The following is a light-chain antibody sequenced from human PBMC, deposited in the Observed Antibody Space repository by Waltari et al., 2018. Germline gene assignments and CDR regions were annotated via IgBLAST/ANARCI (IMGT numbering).Light chain of an antibody. CDR3: QHYVSLPVT. V-gene: IGKV3-20*01. J-gene: IGKJ1*01. Sequence: EIVLTQSPGTLPLSPGERAPLPCRASQSVSRSLAWYQQNPGQAPRLLIYGASNRATGIPDRFSGSGSGTDFSLIISRLEPEDFAVYYCQHYVSLPVTFGQGTKVEIK. CDR1: QSVSRS. CDR2: GAS.